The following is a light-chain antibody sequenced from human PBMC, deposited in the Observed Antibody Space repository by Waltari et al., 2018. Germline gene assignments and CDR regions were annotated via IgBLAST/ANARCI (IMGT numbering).Light chain of an antibody. CDR2: VNSDGSH. CDR1: RGHSSNV. J-gene: IGLJ3*02. Sequence: QLALTKSPSASASLGASVKLTCTLNRGHSSNVVAWLHQQPEKGPRYLMKVNSDGSHSKGDDIPDRFSGSGSGADRYLTISSLQSEDEADYYCQTGGHGTWVFGGGTKLTVL. CDR3: QTGGHGTWV. V-gene: IGLV4-69*02.